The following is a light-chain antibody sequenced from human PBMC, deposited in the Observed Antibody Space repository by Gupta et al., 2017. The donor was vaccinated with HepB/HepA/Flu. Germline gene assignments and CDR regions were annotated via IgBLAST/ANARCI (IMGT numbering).Light chain of an antibody. Sequence: QLVLTQSPSASASLGASVKLTCTLSSGHSSYAIAWHQQQPEKGPRYLMKLNSDGSHSTGDGIPDRFSGSSSGAERYLTIASLQSEDEDDYYCQTWGTGIRVFGGGTKLTVL. CDR3: QTWGTGIRV. CDR1: SGHSSYA. CDR2: LNSDGSH. V-gene: IGLV4-69*01. J-gene: IGLJ2*01.